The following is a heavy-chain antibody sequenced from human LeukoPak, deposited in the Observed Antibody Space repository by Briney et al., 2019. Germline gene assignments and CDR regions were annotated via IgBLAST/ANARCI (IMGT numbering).Heavy chain of an antibody. CDR2: ISGSGGST. D-gene: IGHD5-18*01. J-gene: IGHJ4*02. CDR3: AKGSRGERGYSYGLPDY. V-gene: IGHV3-23*01. CDR1: GFTFSSYA. Sequence: GGSLRLSCAASGFTFSSYAMSWVRQAPGKGLEWVSAISGSGGSTYYADSVKGRFTIFRDNSKNTLYLQMNSLRAEDTAVYYCAKGSRGERGYSYGLPDYWGQGTLVTVSS.